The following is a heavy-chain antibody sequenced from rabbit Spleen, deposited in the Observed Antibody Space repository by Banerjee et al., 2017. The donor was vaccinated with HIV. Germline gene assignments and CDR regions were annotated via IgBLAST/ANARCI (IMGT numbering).Heavy chain of an antibody. V-gene: IGHV1S43*01. Sequence: QQQLEESGGGLVKPGGTLTLTCKASGFSLNSYDVCWVRQAPGKGLEWIGAIYTGSGGTDYAKWVNGRFTISSDNAQYTVDLNMTSLTSADTATYVCARYYIFSGMYLWVQGTLVTVS. D-gene: IGHD4-1*01. CDR3: ARYYIFSGMYL. CDR2: IYTGSGGT. J-gene: IGHJ5*02. CDR1: GFSLNSYDV.